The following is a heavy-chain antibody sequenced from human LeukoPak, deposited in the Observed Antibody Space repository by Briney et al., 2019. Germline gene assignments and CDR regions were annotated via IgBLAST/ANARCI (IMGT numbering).Heavy chain of an antibody. CDR2: INPNSGGT. D-gene: IGHD5-18*01. J-gene: IGHJ4*02. CDR1: GYTFTGYY. V-gene: IGHV1-2*02. Sequence: ASVKVSCKASGYTFTGYYMHWVRQAPGQGLEWMRWINPNSGGTNYAQKFQGRVTMTRDTSISTAYMELSRLRSDDTAVYYCARSDAATDYFDYWGQGTLVTVSS. CDR3: ARSDAATDYFDY.